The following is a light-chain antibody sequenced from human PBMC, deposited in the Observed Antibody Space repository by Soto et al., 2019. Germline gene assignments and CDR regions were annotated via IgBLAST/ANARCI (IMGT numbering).Light chain of an antibody. CDR1: SSNIGSNT. J-gene: IGLJ2*01. CDR3: AAWDDSLNGVV. Sequence: QSVLTQPPAASGTAGQRVTISCSGSSSNIGSNTVNWYQQLPGTAPKLRIERNNQRPSGVPDRFSGSKSGTSASLAISGLQSEDEADYYCAAWDDSLNGVVFGGGTKVPVL. CDR2: RNN. V-gene: IGLV1-44*01.